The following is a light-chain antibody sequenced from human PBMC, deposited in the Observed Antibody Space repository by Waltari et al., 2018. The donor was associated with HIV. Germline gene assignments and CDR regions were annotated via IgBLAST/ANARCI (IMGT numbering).Light chain of an antibody. J-gene: IGLJ2*01. V-gene: IGLV1-47*01. CDR3: AAWDDSLSAWL. CDR1: SSNIVTNY. CDR2: HTN. Sequence: QSVLTQPPSASGTPGQRVTISCSGSSSNIVTNYVFWYKQFPGTAPELVVYHTNQRPLGVPDRFSGSKSGTSASLAISGLRSEDEADYYCAAWDDSLSAWLFGGGTRLNVL.